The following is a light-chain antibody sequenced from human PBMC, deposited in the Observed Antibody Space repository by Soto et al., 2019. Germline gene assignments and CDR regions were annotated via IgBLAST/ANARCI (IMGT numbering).Light chain of an antibody. CDR2: GAS. J-gene: IGKJ5*01. CDR1: HSVSSSY. Sequence: EIVLTQSPGTLSLSPGERATLSCRASHSVSSSYLAWYQQKPGQAPRLLIYGASSRATGIPDRFSGSGSGTDFTLTISRLEPEDFAVYYCQQYGSSSSITFGQGTRLEIK. CDR3: QQYGSSSSIT. V-gene: IGKV3-20*01.